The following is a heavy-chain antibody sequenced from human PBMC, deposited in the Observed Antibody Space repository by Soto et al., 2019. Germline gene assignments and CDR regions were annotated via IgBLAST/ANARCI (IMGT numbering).Heavy chain of an antibody. CDR3: AHRFDWYYFNY. CDR2: IYWDDDK. V-gene: IGHV2-5*02. CDR1: GFSLSTSGVG. J-gene: IGHJ4*02. D-gene: IGHD3-9*01. Sequence: SGPTLVNPTQTLTLNCTFSGFSLSTSGVGVGWIRQPPGKALEWLALIYWDDDKRYSPSLRSRLTITEDTSKNQVVLTMTNMDPVDTATYYCAHRFDWYYFNYWGQGSLVTVSS.